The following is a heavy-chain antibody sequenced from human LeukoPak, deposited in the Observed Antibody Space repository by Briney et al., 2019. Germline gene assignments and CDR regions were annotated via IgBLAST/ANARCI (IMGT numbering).Heavy chain of an antibody. CDR2: IYPGDSDT. J-gene: IGHJ3*02. V-gene: IGHV5-51*01. Sequence: GESLKISCKGSGYSFTNYWIGWVRQMPGKGLEWMGIIYPGDSDTRYSPSFEGQVTISADKSISTAYLQWSSLKASDTAMYYCARRGGYCTSTTCYPWYAFDIWGHGTMVTVST. CDR3: ARRGGYCTSTTCYPWYAFDI. D-gene: IGHD2-2*01. CDR1: GYSFTNYW.